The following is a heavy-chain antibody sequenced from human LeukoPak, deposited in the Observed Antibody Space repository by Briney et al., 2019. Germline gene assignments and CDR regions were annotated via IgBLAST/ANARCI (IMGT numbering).Heavy chain of an antibody. D-gene: IGHD3-22*01. CDR3: ARERDSSGYYHVVDS. J-gene: IGHJ4*02. CDR2: ISSSGSTI. V-gene: IGHV3-48*03. Sequence: GALRLSCAASGFTFSSYEMNWVRPAPGAGLDWVSNISSSGSTIYYADSVQGRFTISRDNCENTLSLHLNSLRAEDTALYYCARERDSSGYYHVVDSWGQGALVTVPS. CDR1: GFTFSSYE.